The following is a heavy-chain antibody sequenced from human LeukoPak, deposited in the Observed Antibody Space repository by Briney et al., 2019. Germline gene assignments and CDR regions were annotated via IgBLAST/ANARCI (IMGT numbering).Heavy chain of an antibody. J-gene: IGHJ3*02. CDR2: IIPIFGTA. CDR3: ARETMVWNDAFDI. V-gene: IGHV1-69*05. Sequence: SVKVSCKASAGTFSSYAISWVRQSPGQGLEWMGGIIPIFGTANYAQKFQGRVTITTDESTSTAYMELSSLRSEDTAVYYCARETMVWNDAFDIWRQGTMVTVSS. D-gene: IGHD4/OR15-4a*01. CDR1: AGTFSSYA.